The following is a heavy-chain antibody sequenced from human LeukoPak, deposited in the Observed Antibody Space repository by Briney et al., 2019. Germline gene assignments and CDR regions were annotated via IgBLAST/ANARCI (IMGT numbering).Heavy chain of an antibody. D-gene: IGHD2-15*01. Sequence: GESLKTSCTGSGYSFTSYWIGWVRQMPGKGPECMGIIYPGDSDTRYSPSFQDQVTISADKSINTAYLQWSSLKASDTAVYYCARHGYCSGGLCSWDAYFDYWGQGTLVTASS. CDR2: IYPGDSDT. CDR3: ARHGYCSGGLCSWDAYFDY. CDR1: GYSFTSYW. V-gene: IGHV5-51*01. J-gene: IGHJ4*02.